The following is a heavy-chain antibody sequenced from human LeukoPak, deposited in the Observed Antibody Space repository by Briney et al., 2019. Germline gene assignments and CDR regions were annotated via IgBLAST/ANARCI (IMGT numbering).Heavy chain of an antibody. CDR2: INHSGST. J-gene: IGHJ4*02. CDR3: ARHRRDYYGSGRMYYFDY. V-gene: IGHV4-39*01. Sequence: SETLSLTCTVSGGSISSSSYYWGWLRQPPGKGLEWIGEINHSGSTNYNPSLKSRVTISVDTSKNQFSLKLSSVTAADTAVYYCARHRRDYYGSGRMYYFDYWGQGTLVTVSS. D-gene: IGHD3-10*01. CDR1: GGSISSSSYY.